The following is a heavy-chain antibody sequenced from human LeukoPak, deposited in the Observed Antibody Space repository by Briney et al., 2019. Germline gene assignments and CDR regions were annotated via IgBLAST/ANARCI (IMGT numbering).Heavy chain of an antibody. V-gene: IGHV4-34*01. CDR3: ARGRRYCSSTSCYVGRYFDY. CDR1: GGSFSGYY. CDR2: INHSGST. J-gene: IGHJ4*02. Sequence: SETLSLTCAVYGGSFSGYYWCWIRQPPGKGLEWIGEINHSGSTNYNPSLKSRVTISVDASKNQFSLKLSSVTAADTAVYYCARGRRYCSSTSCYVGRYFDYWGQGTLVTVSS. D-gene: IGHD2-2*01.